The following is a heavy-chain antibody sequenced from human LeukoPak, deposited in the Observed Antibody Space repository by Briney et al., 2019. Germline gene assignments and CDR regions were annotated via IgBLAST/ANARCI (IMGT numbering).Heavy chain of an antibody. CDR3: ASLSSGSSDRFAS. Sequence: SQTLSLTCSISGYSVSSNSGAWNWIRQSPSRGLEWLGRTYYRSKQHNNYAVSVKSRLTLNPHTSKTTFSLQLSSVTPEDTAVYYCASLSSGSSDRFASWGQGTLVTVSS. V-gene: IGHV6-1*01. J-gene: IGHJ4*02. CDR1: GYSVSSNSGA. D-gene: IGHD3-10*01. CDR2: TYYRSKQHN.